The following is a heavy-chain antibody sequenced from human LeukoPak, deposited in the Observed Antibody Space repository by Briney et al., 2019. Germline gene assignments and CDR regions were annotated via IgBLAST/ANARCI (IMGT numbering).Heavy chain of an antibody. J-gene: IGHJ6*02. CDR2: IYTSGST. CDR1: GGSLSSGSCY. V-gene: IGHV4-61*02. CDR3: ARDYGYYYYGMDV. Sequence: PSQTLSLTCTVSGGSLSSGSCYWGWVRQPAGRGLEWIGRIYTSGSTNYNPSLKSRVTISENTSKNQFSLKLSSVTAADTAVYYCARDYGYYYYGMDVWGQGTTVTVSS. D-gene: IGHD3-16*01.